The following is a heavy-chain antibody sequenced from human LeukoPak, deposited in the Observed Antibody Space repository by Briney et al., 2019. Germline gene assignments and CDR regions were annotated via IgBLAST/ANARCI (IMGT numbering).Heavy chain of an antibody. Sequence: GSLRLSCAASGLTFSSYSMNWVRQPPGKGLEWIGEINHSGSTNYNPSLKSRVTISVDTSKNQLSLKLSSVTAADTAVYYCARGGDYYDSSGYYVDYWGQGTLVTVSS. V-gene: IGHV4-34*01. J-gene: IGHJ4*02. CDR2: INHSGST. D-gene: IGHD3-22*01. CDR3: ARGGDYYDSSGYYVDY. CDR1: GLTFSSYS.